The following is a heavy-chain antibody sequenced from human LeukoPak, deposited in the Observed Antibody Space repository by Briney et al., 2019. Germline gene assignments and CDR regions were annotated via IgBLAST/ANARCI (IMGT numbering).Heavy chain of an antibody. V-gene: IGHV4-59*08. J-gene: IGHJ4*02. CDR3: ARSGAAADLDY. CDR2: IYYSGST. D-gene: IGHD6-13*01. CDR1: GGSISSYY. Sequence: PSETLSLTCTVSGGSISSYYWSWIRQPPGKGLEWIGYIYYSGSTNYNPSLKSRVTISVDTSKNQFSLKLSSVTAADTAVYYCARSGAAADLDYWGQGTLVTVSS.